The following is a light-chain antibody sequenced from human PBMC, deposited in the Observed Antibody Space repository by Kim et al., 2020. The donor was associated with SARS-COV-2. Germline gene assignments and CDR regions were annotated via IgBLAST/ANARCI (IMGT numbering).Light chain of an antibody. CDR1: RPNIGTNT. J-gene: IGLJ1*01. V-gene: IGLV1-44*01. CDR3: ATWDDSLKSYV. Sequence: GQRISISCSGSRPNIGTNTASWYQQFPGAAPKLLIYGNDLRPSGVPDRFSGSKSDTSASLAISGLKSEDEGDYYCATWDDSLKSYVFGTGTKVTVL. CDR2: GND.